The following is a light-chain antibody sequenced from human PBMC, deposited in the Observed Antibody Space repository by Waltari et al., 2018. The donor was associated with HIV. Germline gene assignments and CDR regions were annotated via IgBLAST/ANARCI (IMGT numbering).Light chain of an antibody. V-gene: IGKV3-11*01. Sequence: EIVLTQSPATLSLSPGERATLSCRASQSVSSYLAWYQQKPGQAPRLLICDVSNRATGIPARFSGSGSGTDFTLTISSLEPEDFAVYYCQQRSTWPRTFGPGTKVDIK. CDR3: QQRSTWPRT. CDR2: DVS. J-gene: IGKJ3*01. CDR1: QSVSSY.